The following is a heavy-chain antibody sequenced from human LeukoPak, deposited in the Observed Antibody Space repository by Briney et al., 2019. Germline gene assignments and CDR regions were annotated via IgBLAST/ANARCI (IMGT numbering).Heavy chain of an antibody. CDR3: ASHGAAAGPDYYYYGMDV. D-gene: IGHD6-13*01. V-gene: IGHV1-2*02. Sequence: ASVRVSCKASGYTFTGYYMHWVRQAPGQGLEWTGWINPNSGGTSYAQKFQGRVSMTRDTSISTAYMELSRLRSDDTAVYYCASHGAAAGPDYYYYGMDVWGQGTTVTVSS. CDR2: INPNSGGT. CDR1: GYTFTGYY. J-gene: IGHJ6*02.